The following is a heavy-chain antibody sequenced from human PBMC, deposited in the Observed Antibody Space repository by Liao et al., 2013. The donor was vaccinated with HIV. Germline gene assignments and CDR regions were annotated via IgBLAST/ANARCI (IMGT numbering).Heavy chain of an antibody. J-gene: IGHJ5*02. CDR2: IYTSGST. CDR1: GGSISSGSYY. D-gene: IGHD4-17*01. Sequence: QVQLQESGPGLVKPSQTLSLTCTVSGGSISSGSYYWSWIRQPAGKGLEWIGRIYTSGSTNYNPSLKSRGIISVDTSKNQFSLKLTSVTAADTAVYYCARSDATTGGWFDPGAREPWSPSPQ. CDR3: ARSDATTGGWFDP. V-gene: IGHV4-61*02.